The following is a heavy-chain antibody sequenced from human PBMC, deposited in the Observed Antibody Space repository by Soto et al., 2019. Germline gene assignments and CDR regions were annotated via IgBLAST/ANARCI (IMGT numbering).Heavy chain of an antibody. CDR3: ASEPRGCGGDCYYDY. CDR1: GYTFTGYY. V-gene: IGHV1-2*04. J-gene: IGHJ4*02. Sequence: ASVKVSCKASGYTFTGYYMHWVRQAPGQGLEWMGWINPNSGGTNYAQKFQGWVTMTRDTSISTAYMELSRLRSDDTAVYYCASEPRGCGGDCYYDYWGQGTLVPVSS. CDR2: INPNSGGT. D-gene: IGHD2-21*02.